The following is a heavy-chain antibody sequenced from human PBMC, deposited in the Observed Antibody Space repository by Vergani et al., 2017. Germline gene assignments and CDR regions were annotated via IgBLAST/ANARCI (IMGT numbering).Heavy chain of an antibody. J-gene: IGHJ5*02. CDR1: GYTFTSYD. CDR2: MNPNSGNT. CDR3: ARCGDYDFWSLQPFDP. V-gene: IGHV1-8*01. Sequence: QVQLVQSGAEVKKPGASVKVSCKASGYTFTSYDINWVRQATGQGLEWMGWMNPNSGNTGYAQKFQGRVTMTRNTSISTAYMELSSLRSEDTAVYYCARCGDYDFWSLQPFDPWGQGTLVTVSS. D-gene: IGHD3-3*01.